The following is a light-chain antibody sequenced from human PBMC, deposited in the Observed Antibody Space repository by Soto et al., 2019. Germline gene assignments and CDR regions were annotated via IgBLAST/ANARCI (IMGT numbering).Light chain of an antibody. CDR3: QQRSNWPKWT. CDR2: DAS. V-gene: IGKV3-11*01. CDR1: QSVSSS. J-gene: IGKJ1*01. Sequence: EIVLTQSPATLSLSPGERATLSCRASQSVSSSLAWYQQKPGQAPRLLIYDASNRATGIPARFSGSGSGTDFTLTITSLEPEDFDLYYFQQRSNWPKWTFGQGTKVEIK.